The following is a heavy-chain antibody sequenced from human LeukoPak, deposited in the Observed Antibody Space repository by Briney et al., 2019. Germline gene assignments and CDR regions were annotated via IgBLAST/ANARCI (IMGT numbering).Heavy chain of an antibody. Sequence: PSETLSLTCAVYGGSFSGYYWSWIRQPPGKGLGWIGEISHSGSTNYNPSLKSRVTISVDTSKNQFSLKLSSVTAADTAVYYCARGLWFDYWGQGTLVTVSS. CDR1: GGSFSGYY. CDR2: ISHSGST. V-gene: IGHV4-34*01. J-gene: IGHJ4*02. D-gene: IGHD3-16*01. CDR3: ARGLWFDY.